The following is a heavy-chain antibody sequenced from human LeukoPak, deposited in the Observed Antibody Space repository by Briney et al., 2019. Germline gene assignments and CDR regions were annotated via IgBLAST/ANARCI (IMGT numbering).Heavy chain of an antibody. CDR1: GFTVSSNY. CDR3: ARCLYYYGSGSYDYYFDY. V-gene: IGHV3-53*01. Sequence: PGGSLRLSCAASGFTVSSNYMSWVRQAPGKGLGWVSVIYSGGSTYYADSVKGRFTISRDNSKNTLYLQMNSLRAEDTAVYYCARCLYYYGSGSYDYYFDYWGQGTLVTVSS. CDR2: IYSGGST. D-gene: IGHD3-10*01. J-gene: IGHJ4*02.